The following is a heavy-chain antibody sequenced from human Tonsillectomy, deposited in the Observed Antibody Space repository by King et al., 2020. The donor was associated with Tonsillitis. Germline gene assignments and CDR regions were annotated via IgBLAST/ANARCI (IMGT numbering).Heavy chain of an antibody. V-gene: IGHV4-59*08. CDR3: ARMIAGTSILWYEWCAP. D-gene: IGHD2-21*01. Sequence: QLQESGPGLVKPSGTLSLTCTVSGGYISGYYWSWIRQPPGKGLEWIGYIYYSGSTNYNPSLKSRVTISVYTSKNQFSLKLSSVTAADTAVYYCARMIAGTSILWYEWCAPWGQGTRVPVSS. CDR1: GGYISGYY. J-gene: IGHJ5*02. CDR2: IYYSGST.